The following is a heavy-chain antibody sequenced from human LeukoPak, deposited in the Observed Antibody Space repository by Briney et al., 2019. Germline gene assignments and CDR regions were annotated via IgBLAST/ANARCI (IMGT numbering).Heavy chain of an antibody. D-gene: IGHD2-21*02. CDR2: IWYDGSNK. J-gene: IGHJ4*02. Sequence: GGPLRLSCAASGFTVSDNYMSWVRQAPGKGLEWVTIIWYDGSNKYYADSVKGRFIISRDNSKNTLYLQMNSLRAEDTAVYYCATVRGCGGDCYYLDYWGQGTLVTVSS. V-gene: IGHV3-33*08. CDR3: ATVRGCGGDCYYLDY. CDR1: GFTVSDNY.